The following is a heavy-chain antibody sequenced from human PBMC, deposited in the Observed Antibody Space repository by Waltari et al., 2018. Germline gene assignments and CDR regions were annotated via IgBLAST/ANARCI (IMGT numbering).Heavy chain of an antibody. D-gene: IGHD2-21*01. CDR2: ISSRGSTV. V-gene: IGHV3-48*03. CDR1: GFTFSRYE. CDR3: ARGGEYEVMSGRAFDL. Sequence: ELQLVESGGGLVQHGGSLRLSCTASGFTFSRYEVTWVRQAPGKGLVWVSYISSRGSTVYYADSVKGRFTISRDNAKNTLFLQMNSMSVDDTAVYFCARGGEYEVMSGRAFDLWGHGTLVTVSS. J-gene: IGHJ3*01.